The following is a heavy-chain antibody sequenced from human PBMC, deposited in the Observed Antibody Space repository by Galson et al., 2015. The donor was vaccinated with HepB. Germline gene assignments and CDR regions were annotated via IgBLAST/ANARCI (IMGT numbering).Heavy chain of an antibody. CDR3: AKDYDSSAYYIPSWFDP. D-gene: IGHD3-22*01. V-gene: IGHV3-30*18. J-gene: IGHJ5*02. CDR1: GFTFTSHG. Sequence: SLRLSCAASGFTFTSHGMHWVRQAPGKGLEWVAVISNDGSITHYVDSVKGRFTISRDNSKNTLYLQMNSLRAEDTAVYYCAKDYDSSAYYIPSWFDPWGQGTLVTVSS. CDR2: ISNDGSIT.